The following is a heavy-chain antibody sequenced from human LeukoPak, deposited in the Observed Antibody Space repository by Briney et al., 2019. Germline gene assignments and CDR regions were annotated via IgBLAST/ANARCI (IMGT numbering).Heavy chain of an antibody. CDR3: AKGGGPPRYYYYMDV. CDR1: GFTFSSNG. J-gene: IGHJ6*03. V-gene: IGHV3-23*01. D-gene: IGHD3-16*01. Sequence: PGGSLRLSCAASGFTFSSNGMSWARQAPGEGMELDSVISGSGGSTNYADSGKGRFTISTDNSKNTLYLQMNSLRAEDTAGYYCAKGGGPPRYYYYMDVWGKGTTVTISS. CDR2: ISGSGGST.